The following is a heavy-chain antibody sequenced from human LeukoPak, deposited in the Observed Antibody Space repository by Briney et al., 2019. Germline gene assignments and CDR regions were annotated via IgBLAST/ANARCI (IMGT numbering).Heavy chain of an antibody. D-gene: IGHD2-15*01. V-gene: IGHV3-21*01. CDR3: ASRFKDCSGGSCYLYYFDY. J-gene: IGHJ4*02. Sequence: NPGRSLRLSCAASGFTFSNYNMNWVRQAPGKGLEWVSFISSSSSYIYYADSVKGRFTISRDNAKNSLYLQMNSLRAEDTALYYCASRFKDCSGGSCYLYYFDYWGQGTLVTVSS. CDR2: ISSSSSYI. CDR1: GFTFSNYN.